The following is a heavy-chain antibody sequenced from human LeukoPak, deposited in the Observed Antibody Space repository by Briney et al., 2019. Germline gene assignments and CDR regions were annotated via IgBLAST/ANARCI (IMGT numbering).Heavy chain of an antibody. CDR1: GFTFSSYA. D-gene: IGHD3-22*01. J-gene: IGHJ4*02. CDR2: ISGSGGST. V-gene: IGHV3-23*01. Sequence: GGSLRLSCAAFGFTFSSYATSWVRQAPGKGLEWVSAISGSGGSTYYADSVKGRFTISRDNSKNTLYLQMNSLRAEDTAVYYCAKDQSSGYYYTGGIYWGQGTLVTVSS. CDR3: AKDQSSGYYYTGGIY.